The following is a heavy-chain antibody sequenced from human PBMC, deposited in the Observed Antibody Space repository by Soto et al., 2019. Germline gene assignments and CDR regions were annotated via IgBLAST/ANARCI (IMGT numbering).Heavy chain of an antibody. J-gene: IGHJ5*02. CDR2: IYYSGST. Sequence: PSETLSLTCTVSGGSISSGGYYWSWIRQHPGKGLEWIGYIYYSGSTNYNPSLKSRVTISVDTSKNQFSLKLNSVTAADTAVYYCARAYYDFWSGYWRWFDPWGQGTLVTVSS. CDR3: ARAYYDFWSGYWRWFDP. V-gene: IGHV4-61*08. D-gene: IGHD3-3*01. CDR1: GGSISSGGYY.